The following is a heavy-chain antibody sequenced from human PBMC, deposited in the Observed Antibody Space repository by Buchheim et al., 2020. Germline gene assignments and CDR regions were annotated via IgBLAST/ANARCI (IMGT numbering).Heavy chain of an antibody. D-gene: IGHD1-26*01. Sequence: QVQLVQSGAEVKKPGASVKVSCKASGYTFTSYYIHWMRQAPGQGLEWMGIINPSEGSTTYKQKFQGRVTMNRDTSTSKVYMELSSLRSDDTAMFFCARGFSGSFSFFDYWGQGTL. V-gene: IGHV1-46*01. CDR1: GYTFTSYY. J-gene: IGHJ4*02. CDR2: INPSEGST. CDR3: ARGFSGSFSFFDY.